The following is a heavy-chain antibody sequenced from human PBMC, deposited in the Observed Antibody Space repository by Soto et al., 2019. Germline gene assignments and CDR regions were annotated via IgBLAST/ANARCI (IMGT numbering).Heavy chain of an antibody. CDR3: ARDQGGDEYGSGSYYVI. D-gene: IGHD3-10*01. Sequence: QVQLQESGPGLVKPSQTLSLTCTVSGGSISSGGYYWSWIRQHPGKGLEWIGYIYYSGRTYYNPSLKSRVTMSGDTSKNQFSLKLSSVTAADTAGYYCARDQGGDEYGSGSYYVIWGQGTLVTVSS. J-gene: IGHJ4*02. CDR1: GGSISSGGYY. CDR2: IYYSGRT. V-gene: IGHV4-31*03.